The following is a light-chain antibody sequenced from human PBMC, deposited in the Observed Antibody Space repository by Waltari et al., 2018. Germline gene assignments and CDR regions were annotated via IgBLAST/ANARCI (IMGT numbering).Light chain of an antibody. V-gene: IGKV3-15*01. CDR1: QSLGNN. J-gene: IGKJ3*01. CDR3: QQYDNWPPLT. CDR2: GAS. Sequence: EIVMTQSPATLSVSPGERATLSCRASQSLGNNLAWYQHKPGQAPRLLSYGASTRATGIPARFSGSGSGTEFTLTISSLQSEDFAVYYCQQYDNWPPLTFGPGTKVDLK.